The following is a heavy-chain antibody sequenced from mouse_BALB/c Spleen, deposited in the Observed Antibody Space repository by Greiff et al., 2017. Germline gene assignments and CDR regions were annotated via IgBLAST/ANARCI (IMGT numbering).Heavy chain of an antibody. CDR2: IDTSDSYT. Sequence: QVHVKQPGAELVMPGASVKMSCKASGYTFTDYWMHWVKQRPGQGLEWIGAIDTSDSYTSYNQKFKGKATLTVDESSSTAYMQLSSLTSEDSAVYYCASEGAMDYWGQGTAVTGSS. CDR1: GYTFTDYW. V-gene: IGHV1-69*01. CDR3: ASEGAMDY. J-gene: IGHJ4*01.